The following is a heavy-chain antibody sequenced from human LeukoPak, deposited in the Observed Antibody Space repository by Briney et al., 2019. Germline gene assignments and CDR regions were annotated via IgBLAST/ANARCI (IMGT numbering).Heavy chain of an antibody. V-gene: IGHV3-23*01. CDR3: AKEGRATVVTPPFDY. D-gene: IGHD4-23*01. CDR2: ISSSGGST. Sequence: GGPLRLSCAASGFTFSSYAMSWVRQAPGKGLEWVSAISSSGGSTYYADSVKGRFTISRDNSKNTLYLQMNSLRAEDTAVYYCAKEGRATVVTPPFDYWGQGTLVTVSS. J-gene: IGHJ4*02. CDR1: GFTFSSYA.